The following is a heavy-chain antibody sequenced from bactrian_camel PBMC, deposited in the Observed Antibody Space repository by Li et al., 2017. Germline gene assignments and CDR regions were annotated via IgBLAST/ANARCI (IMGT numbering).Heavy chain of an antibody. CDR3: AAGVFPRVRRETRARERPCPWVDYRF. CDR2: THTRKGDT. J-gene: IGHJ4*01. V-gene: IGHV3S54*01. D-gene: IGHD3*01. CDR1: GNIASSYC. Sequence: QLVESGGASVQAGGSLRLPCAASGNIASSYCMGWFRQAPGKEREAVAVTHTRKGDTYIDDSVKGRFTISVSREYTVNALYLQMNNLTPDDSAVYYCAAGVFPRVRRETRARERPCPWVDYRFWGQGTQVTVS.